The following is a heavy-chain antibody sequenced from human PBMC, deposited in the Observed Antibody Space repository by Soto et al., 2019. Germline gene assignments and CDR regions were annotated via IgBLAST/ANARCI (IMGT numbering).Heavy chain of an antibody. CDR1: GFTFSSYA. J-gene: IGHJ3*02. CDR3: AKSRPAYGDSCDAFDI. CDR2: ISGSGGST. V-gene: IGHV3-23*01. Sequence: PGGSLRISCAASGFTFSSYAMSWVRQDPGKGLEWVSAISGSGGSTYYADSVKGRFTISRDNSKNTLYLQMNSLRAEDTAVYYCAKSRPAYGDSCDAFDIWGQGTMVTVSS. D-gene: IGHD4-17*01.